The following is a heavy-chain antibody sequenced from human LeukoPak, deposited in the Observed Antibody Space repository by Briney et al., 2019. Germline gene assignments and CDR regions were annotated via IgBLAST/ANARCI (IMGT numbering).Heavy chain of an antibody. D-gene: IGHD2-2*01. CDR2: INTNTGNP. Sequence: ASVKVSCKASGYTFTRYAMSWVRQAPGQGLEWMGWINTNTGNPTYAQGFTGRFVFSLDTSVSTAYLQISSLKAEDTAVYYRARDRPTLHCSSTSCYDLYFDYWGQGTLVTVSS. J-gene: IGHJ4*02. CDR3: ARDRPTLHCSSTSCYDLYFDY. CDR1: GYTFTRYA. V-gene: IGHV7-4-1*02.